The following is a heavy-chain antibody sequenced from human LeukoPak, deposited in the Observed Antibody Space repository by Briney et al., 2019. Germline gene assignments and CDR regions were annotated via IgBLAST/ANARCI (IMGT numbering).Heavy chain of an antibody. Sequence: PSGTLSLTCAVSGGSISSSNWWSWVRQPPGKGLEWIGEIYHSGSTNYNPSLKSRVTISVDKFKNQFSLKLSSVTAADTAVYYCARGLYGDYLLAFDIWGQGTMVTVSS. V-gene: IGHV4-4*02. J-gene: IGHJ3*02. CDR1: GGSISSSNW. CDR2: IYHSGST. CDR3: ARGLYGDYLLAFDI. D-gene: IGHD4-17*01.